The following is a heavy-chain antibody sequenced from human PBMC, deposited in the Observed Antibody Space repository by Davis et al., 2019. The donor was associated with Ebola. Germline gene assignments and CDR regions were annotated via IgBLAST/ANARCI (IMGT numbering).Heavy chain of an antibody. CDR1: GFTFTSSA. V-gene: IGHV1-58*01. D-gene: IGHD3-16*01. CDR3: TIGGITGGFDY. J-gene: IGHJ4*02. Sequence: SVKVSCKASGFTFTSSAVQWVRQARGQRLEWLGWIVVGSGNTNYAQKFQDRVTITRDASASTGYMELSSLTSDDTAIYYCTIGGITGGFDYWGQGTLVTVSS. CDR2: IVVGSGNT.